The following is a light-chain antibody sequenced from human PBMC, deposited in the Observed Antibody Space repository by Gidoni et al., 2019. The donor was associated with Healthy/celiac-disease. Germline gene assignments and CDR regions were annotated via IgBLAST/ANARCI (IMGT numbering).Light chain of an antibody. CDR3: QQYGSSLLYT. Sequence: DIVLTQSPGTLSLSPGELATLSCRASQSVSSSYLAWYPQKPGQAPRLLIYGAASRATGIPDRFSGSGSGTDFTLTISRLEPEDFAVYYCQQYGSSLLYTFGQGTKLEIK. J-gene: IGKJ2*01. CDR2: GAA. V-gene: IGKV3-20*01. CDR1: QSVSSSY.